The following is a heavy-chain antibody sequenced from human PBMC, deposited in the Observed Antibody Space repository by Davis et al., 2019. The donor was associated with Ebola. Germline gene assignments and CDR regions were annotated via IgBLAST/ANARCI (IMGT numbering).Heavy chain of an antibody. CDR2: ISSDGGIT. D-gene: IGHD2-2*01. CDR3: ARSSYQPDY. V-gene: IGHV3-74*01. CDR1: GFTFNKYW. Sequence: GESLKISCAASGFTFNKYWMHWVRQAPGKGLVYVSRISSDGGITSYADSVKGRFTISRDNAKSTLYLQMNSLTAEDTAVYYCARSSYQPDYWGQGTLVSVSS. J-gene: IGHJ4*02.